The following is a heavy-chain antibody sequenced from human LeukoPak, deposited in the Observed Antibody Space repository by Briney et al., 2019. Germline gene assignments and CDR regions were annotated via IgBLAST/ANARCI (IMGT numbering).Heavy chain of an antibody. CDR3: ASPVYNPGAFDI. CDR1: GYTFTSYY. J-gene: IGHJ3*02. D-gene: IGHD5-24*01. CDR2: INPSGGST. V-gene: IGHV1-46*01. Sequence: ASVKASCKASGYTFTSYYMHWVRQAPGQGLEWMGIINPSGGSTSYAQKFQGRVTMTRDMSTSTVYMELSSLRSEDTAVYYCASPVYNPGAFDIWGQGTMVTVSS.